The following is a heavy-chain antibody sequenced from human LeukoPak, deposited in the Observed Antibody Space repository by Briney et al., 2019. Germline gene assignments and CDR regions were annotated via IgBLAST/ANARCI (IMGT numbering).Heavy chain of an antibody. J-gene: IGHJ4*02. CDR3: ARQTSVWTFDS. D-gene: IGHD6-19*01. V-gene: IGHV5-51*01. CDR2: IYPSDSDI. CDR1: GYSFTSYW. Sequence: LGESLKISCKGSGYSFTSYWIGWARQMPGKGLEWMGIIYPSDSDIRYRPSFQGQVTISADKSISTAYLQWTSLKASDTAMYYCARQTSVWTFDSWGQGTLVTVSS.